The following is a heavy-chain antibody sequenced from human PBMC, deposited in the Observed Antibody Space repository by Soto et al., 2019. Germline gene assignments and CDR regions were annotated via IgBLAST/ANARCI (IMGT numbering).Heavy chain of an antibody. D-gene: IGHD3-22*01. CDR1: GYTFTDYY. CDR3: ARGPKDYYDSTEELDY. V-gene: IGHV1-2*02. J-gene: IGHJ4*02. Sequence: QVQLLQSGAEVKKPGASVKVSCEASGYTFTDYYLHWVRQAPGQGLEWMGWVKPYSDVTKYAQRFQGRVTMTKDTSINTAYMALSSLRSDDTAVYYCARGPKDYYDSTEELDYWGQGTLVTVSS. CDR2: VKPYSDVT.